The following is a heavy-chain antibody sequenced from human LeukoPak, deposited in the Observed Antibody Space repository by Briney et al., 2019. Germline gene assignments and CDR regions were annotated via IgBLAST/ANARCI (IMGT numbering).Heavy chain of an antibody. Sequence: ASETLSLTCTVSGGSISTSSYYWGWIRQPPGKGLEWIASIFYTGSTYYNPSLKSRATISVGTSKNQFSLKLSSVTAADTAVYYCARGTDRFDYWGQGTLVTVSS. CDR3: ARGTDRFDY. V-gene: IGHV4-39*07. CDR1: GGSISTSSYY. J-gene: IGHJ4*02. CDR2: IFYTGST.